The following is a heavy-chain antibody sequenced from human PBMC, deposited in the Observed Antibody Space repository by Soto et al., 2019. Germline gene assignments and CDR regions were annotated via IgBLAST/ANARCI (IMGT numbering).Heavy chain of an antibody. CDR3: ARDGWRVAATPPMFYYYYGMDV. CDR1: GFTFSSYG. V-gene: IGHV3-33*01. Sequence: GGSLRLSCAASGFTFSSYGMHWVRQAPGKGLEWVAVIWYDGSNKYYADSVKGRFTISRDNSKNTLYLQMNSLRAEDTAVYYCARDGWRVAATPPMFYYYYGMDVWGQGTTVTVSS. CDR2: IWYDGSNK. J-gene: IGHJ6*02. D-gene: IGHD2-15*01.